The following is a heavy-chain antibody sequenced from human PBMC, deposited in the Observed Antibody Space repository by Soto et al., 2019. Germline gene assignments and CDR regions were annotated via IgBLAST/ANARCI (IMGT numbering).Heavy chain of an antibody. J-gene: IGHJ6*03. V-gene: IGHV3-33*01. Sequence: WGSLRLSCAASGFTFSSYGMHWVRQAPGKGLEWVAVIWYDGSNKYYADSVKGRFTISRDNSKNTLYLQMNSLRAEDTAVYYCAREVYCSGGSCATYYYYYMDVWGKGTTVTVSS. D-gene: IGHD2-15*01. CDR2: IWYDGSNK. CDR3: AREVYCSGGSCATYYYYYMDV. CDR1: GFTFSSYG.